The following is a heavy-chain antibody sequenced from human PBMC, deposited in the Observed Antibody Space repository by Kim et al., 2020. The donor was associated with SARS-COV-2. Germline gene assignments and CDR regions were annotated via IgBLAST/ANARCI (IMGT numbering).Heavy chain of an antibody. Sequence: GGSLRISCAASGFAFTNFFMTWVRQTPGKGLEWVSALSPGGDDIYYADSVKGRFTISRDNSKNTLYLQMNSLRAEDTAVYYCAKVRGSGSRPSIHFDFWG. D-gene: IGHD6-19*01. J-gene: IGHJ4*01. CDR2: LSPGGDDI. V-gene: IGHV3-23*01. CDR3: AKVRGSGSRPSIHFDF. CDR1: GFAFTNFF.